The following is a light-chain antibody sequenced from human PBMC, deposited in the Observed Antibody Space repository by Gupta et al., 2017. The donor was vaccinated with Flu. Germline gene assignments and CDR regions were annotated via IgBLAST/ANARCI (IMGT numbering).Light chain of an antibody. CDR2: GAS. Sequence: AKLRLTAGERDTLAWGTSRGLHSSFLDWYQQRPGQAPMLHVSGASNRATRVTDRFSGSGSGTAFTLTSIRLELDDFAVYYCHQYCYSPDTFGQGTKLEIK. V-gene: IGKV3-20*01. J-gene: IGKJ2*01. CDR3: HQYCYSPDT. CDR1: RGLHSSF.